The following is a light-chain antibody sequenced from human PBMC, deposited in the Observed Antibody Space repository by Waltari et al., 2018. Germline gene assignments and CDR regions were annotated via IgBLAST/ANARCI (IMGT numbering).Light chain of an antibody. CDR1: SNNVGDYNL. J-gene: IGLJ3*02. CDR2: DVS. Sequence: QSALTQPVSVSGSPGQSVTISCTGTSNNVGDYNLVSWFQHHPDQAPKLLIFDVSKGPSGFSNRFPGSKSGNTASLTISGLQTEDEADYYCCSYSTGGSWMFGGGNKLTVL. V-gene: IGLV2-23*02. CDR3: CSYSTGGSWM.